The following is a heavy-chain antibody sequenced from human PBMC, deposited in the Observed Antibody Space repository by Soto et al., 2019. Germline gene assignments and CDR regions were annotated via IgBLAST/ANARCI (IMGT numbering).Heavy chain of an antibody. V-gene: IGHV1-2*02. J-gene: IGHJ4*02. D-gene: IGHD6-6*01. CDR1: GYTFTGNY. CDR2: INPNSGDT. CDR3: ARSLSTIGGRPDS. Sequence: ASVKVSCKASGYTFTGNYMHWVRQAPGQGLEWMGWINPNSGDTKYAQKFQGRVTMTRDTSTRTAYMEVSRLTSDDTAVYYCARSLSTIGGRPDSWGQGTLVTVSS.